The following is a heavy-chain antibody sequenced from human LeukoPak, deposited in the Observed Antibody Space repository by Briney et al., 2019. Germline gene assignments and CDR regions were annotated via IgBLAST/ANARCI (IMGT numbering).Heavy chain of an antibody. CDR3: AKDRGYYGSGSYSDY. CDR1: GFTFSSYG. CDR2: ISGSGGST. D-gene: IGHD3-10*01. V-gene: IGHV3-23*01. J-gene: IGHJ4*02. Sequence: TGGSLRLSCAASGFTFSSYGMSWVRKAPGKGLEWVSAISGSGGSTYYADSVKGRFTISRDNSKNTLYLQMNSLRAEDTAVYYCAKDRGYYGSGSYSDYWGQGTLVTVSS.